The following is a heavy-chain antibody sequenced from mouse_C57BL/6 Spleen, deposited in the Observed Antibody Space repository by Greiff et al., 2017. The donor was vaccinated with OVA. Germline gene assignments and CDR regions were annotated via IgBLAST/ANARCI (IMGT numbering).Heavy chain of an antibody. J-gene: IGHJ4*01. CDR2: IHPNSGST. Sequence: VQLQQPGAELVKPGASVKLSCTASGYTFTSYWMHWVKQRPGQGLEWIGMIHPNSGSTNYTEKFKGKATLTVDKSSSTAYLQLSSLTSEDSAVYYCARDDYDDAMDYWGKGTSVTVSS. CDR1: GYTFTSYW. CDR3: ARDDYDDAMDY. D-gene: IGHD2-4*01. V-gene: IGHV1-64*01.